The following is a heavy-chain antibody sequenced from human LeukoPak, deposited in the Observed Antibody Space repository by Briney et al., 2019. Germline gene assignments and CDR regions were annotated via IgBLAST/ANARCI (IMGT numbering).Heavy chain of an antibody. V-gene: IGHV1-69*04. CDR3: AREAYSYGLID. J-gene: IGHJ4*02. D-gene: IGHD5-18*01. CDR1: GGTFSSYA. CDR2: IIPILGIA. Sequence: GASVKVSCKASGGTFSSYAISWVRQAPGQGLEWMGRIIPILGIANYAQKFQGRVTITADKSTSTAYMGLSSLRSEDTAVYYCAREAYSYGLIDWGQGTLVTVSS.